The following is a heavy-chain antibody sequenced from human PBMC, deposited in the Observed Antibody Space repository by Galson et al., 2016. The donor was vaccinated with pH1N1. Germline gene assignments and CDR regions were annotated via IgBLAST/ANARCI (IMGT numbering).Heavy chain of an antibody. CDR1: GYSVTRYY. Sequence: SVKVPCKAAGYSVTRYYMHWVRQAPGQGLEWMGIIDPSDGTTTYSEKFQGRISLTRDTSTNSVYMELTTLRPDDSATYFCARRYFLDYWGQGTLVTVSS. V-gene: IGHV1-46*01. CDR3: ARRYFLDY. CDR2: IDPSDGTT. J-gene: IGHJ4*02.